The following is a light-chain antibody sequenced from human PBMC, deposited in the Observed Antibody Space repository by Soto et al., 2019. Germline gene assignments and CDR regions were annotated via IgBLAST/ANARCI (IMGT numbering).Light chain of an antibody. CDR1: QSVSSSY. V-gene: IGKV3-20*01. CDR3: QQYGSSGLT. CDR2: GAS. J-gene: IGKJ4*01. Sequence: EIVLTQSPGTLSLSPGERATLSCRASQSVSSSYLAWYQQKPGQAPRLLIYGASSRATGIPDRFSGSWSGTDFTLTISSLEPEAFAVYYCQQYGSSGLTFGGGNQVEIK.